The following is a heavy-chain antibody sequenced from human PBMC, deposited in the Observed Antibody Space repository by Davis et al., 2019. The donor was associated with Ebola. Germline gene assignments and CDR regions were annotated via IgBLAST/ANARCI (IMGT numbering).Heavy chain of an antibody. J-gene: IGHJ4*02. CDR3: ARGEDCTSASCSTY. CDR2: INAGNGNT. Sequence: ASVKVSCKASGYTFTSYAMHWVRQAPGQRLEWMGWINAGNGNTQYSQKFQGRVTITRDTSASTVYMELSRLRSDDTAVYYCARGEDCTSASCSTYWGQGTLVTVSS. V-gene: IGHV1-3*01. D-gene: IGHD2-2*01. CDR1: GYTFTSYA.